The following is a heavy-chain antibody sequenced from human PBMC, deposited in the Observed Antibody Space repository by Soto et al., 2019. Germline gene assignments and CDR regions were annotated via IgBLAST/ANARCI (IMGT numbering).Heavy chain of an antibody. CDR3: AGVWPPGRRANYFDH. J-gene: IGHJ4*02. Sequence: PSETLSLTCTVSGGSISSYYWSWIRQPPGKGLEWIGYIYYSGSTNYNPSLKSRVTISVDTSKNQFSLKLSSVTAADTAVYYCAGVWPPGRRANYFDHWGQGTLVTVSS. CDR1: GGSISSYY. CDR2: IYYSGST. V-gene: IGHV4-59*01. D-gene: IGHD3-10*01.